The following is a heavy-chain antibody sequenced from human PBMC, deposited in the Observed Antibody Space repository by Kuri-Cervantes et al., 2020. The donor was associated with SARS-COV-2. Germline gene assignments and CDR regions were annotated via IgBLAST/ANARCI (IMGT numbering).Heavy chain of an antibody. CDR3: ARHLPYTMIVVGAFDI. V-gene: IGHV3-30-3*01. CDR2: ISYDGSTK. Sequence: LSLTCAASGFTFSSYAMHWVRQAPGKGLEWEAVISYDGSTKYYADSVKGRFTISRDNSKNTLYLQMNSLRAEDTAVYYCARHLPYTMIVVGAFDIWGQGTMVTVSS. CDR1: GFTFSSYA. J-gene: IGHJ3*02. D-gene: IGHD3-22*01.